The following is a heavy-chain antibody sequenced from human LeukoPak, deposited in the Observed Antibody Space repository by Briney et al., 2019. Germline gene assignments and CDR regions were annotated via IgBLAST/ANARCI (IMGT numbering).Heavy chain of an antibody. D-gene: IGHD4-17*01. J-gene: IGHJ5*02. CDR1: GFSLSTSGVG. V-gene: IGHV2-5*02. CDR2: IYWDDDK. Sequence: SGPTLVKPTQTLTLSCTFSGFSLSTSGVGVGWIRQPPGKALEWLALIYWDDDKRYSPSLKSRLTITKDTSKNQVVLTMTNMDPVDTATYYCAHYGVDEGEDNWFDPWGQGTLVTVSS. CDR3: AHYGVDEGEDNWFDP.